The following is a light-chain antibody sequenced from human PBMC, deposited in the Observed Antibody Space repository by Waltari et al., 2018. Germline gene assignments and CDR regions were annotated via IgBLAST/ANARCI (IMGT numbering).Light chain of an antibody. CDR3: ATWDGSLNAVV. Sequence: QSVLTQPPSASGTPGQRVTISGSGSNFNVGSNAVNWYQQLPGTAPKLLIYGNNQRPSGVPDRFSGSKSGTSASLAISGLQSDDEADYHCATWDGSLNAVVFGGGTKLTVL. CDR1: NFNVGSNA. J-gene: IGLJ2*01. CDR2: GNN. V-gene: IGLV1-44*01.